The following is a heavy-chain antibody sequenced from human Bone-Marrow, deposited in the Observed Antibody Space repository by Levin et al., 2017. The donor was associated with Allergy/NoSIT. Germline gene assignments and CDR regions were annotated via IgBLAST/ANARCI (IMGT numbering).Heavy chain of an antibody. Sequence: QPGGSLRLSCAASGFTFSTHWMDWVRQAPGKGLEWVANIKPDGSDKYYVGSVKGRFTISRDNAKNSLYLQMDSLRAEDTAVYYCARELQWSRDYWGQGTLVIVSS. CDR3: ARELQWSRDY. J-gene: IGHJ4*02. CDR2: IKPDGSDK. V-gene: IGHV3-7*01. D-gene: IGHD2-15*01. CDR1: GFTFSTHW.